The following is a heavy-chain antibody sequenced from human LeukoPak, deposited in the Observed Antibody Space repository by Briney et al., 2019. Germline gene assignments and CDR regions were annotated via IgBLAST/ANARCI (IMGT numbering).Heavy chain of an antibody. CDR3: ATSGCSSTSCPNYGMDV. CDR2: ISGSGGST. Sequence: GASLRLSCAASGFTFSSYATSWVRQAPGKGLEWVSAISGSGGSTYYADSVKGRFTISRDNSKNTLYLQMNSLRAEDTAVYYCATSGCSSTSCPNYGMDVWGQGTTVTVSS. D-gene: IGHD2-2*01. J-gene: IGHJ6*02. V-gene: IGHV3-23*01. CDR1: GFTFSSYA.